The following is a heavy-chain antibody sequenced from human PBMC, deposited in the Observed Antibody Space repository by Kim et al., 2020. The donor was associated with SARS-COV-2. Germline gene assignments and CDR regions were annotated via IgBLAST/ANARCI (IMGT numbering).Heavy chain of an antibody. D-gene: IGHD2-15*01. J-gene: IGHJ4*02. V-gene: IGHV3-30*02. CDR3: VKEAAFTTVVVDYYFDY. Sequence: VKGRFTISRDNSKNKLYLQMNSLGAEDTARYFCVKEAAFTTVVVDYYFDYWGQGTLVTVSS.